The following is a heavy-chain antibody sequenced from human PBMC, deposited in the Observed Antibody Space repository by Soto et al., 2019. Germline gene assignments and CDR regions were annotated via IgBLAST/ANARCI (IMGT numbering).Heavy chain of an antibody. V-gene: IGHV3-23*01. CDR2: ISGSGVST. CDR3: AKDRERIATRSIDY. Sequence: EVQLLESGGGLVQPGGSLRLSCAASGFTFSSYAMSWVRQARGKGLEWVSGISGSGVSTYYADSVKGRFTISRDNSKSTLYLQMNSLRAEDTAVYYCAKDRERIATRSIDYWGQGTLVTVSS. CDR1: GFTFSSYA. J-gene: IGHJ4*02. D-gene: IGHD6-6*01.